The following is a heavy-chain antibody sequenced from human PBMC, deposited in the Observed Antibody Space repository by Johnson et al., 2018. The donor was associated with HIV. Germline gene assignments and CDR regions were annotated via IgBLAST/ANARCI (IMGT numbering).Heavy chain of an antibody. Sequence: VQLVESGGGLVQPGGSLRLSCAASGFTFSIYAMIWVRQAPGKGLEWVSAISDSGGGTYSADSVKGRFTISRDNSKNKLYLQMNSLRAEDTAVYYCAKEEGLAAAGTGEAFDIWGQGTMVTVSS. J-gene: IGHJ3*02. V-gene: IGHV3-23*04. CDR3: AKEEGLAAAGTGEAFDI. CDR1: GFTFSIYA. CDR2: ISDSGGGT. D-gene: IGHD6-13*01.